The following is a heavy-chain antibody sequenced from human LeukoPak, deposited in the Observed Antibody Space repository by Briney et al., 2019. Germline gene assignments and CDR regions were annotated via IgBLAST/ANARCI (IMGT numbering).Heavy chain of an antibody. CDR2: ISERGGST. Sequence: GGSLRLSCVVSGITLSNYGMSWVRQAPGKGLQWVSGISERGGSTNYANSVKGRFIISRDTSKNTVYLQMNSLRVEDTAVYFCAKRGIVIRAVIIIGFHKEAYYFDYWGQGILVTVSS. CDR3: AKRGIVIRAVIIIGFHKEAYYFDY. D-gene: IGHD3-10*01. CDR1: GITLSNYG. V-gene: IGHV3-23*01. J-gene: IGHJ4*02.